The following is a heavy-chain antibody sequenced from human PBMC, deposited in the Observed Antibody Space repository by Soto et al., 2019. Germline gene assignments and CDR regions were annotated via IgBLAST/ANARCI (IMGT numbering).Heavy chain of an antibody. CDR1: GGSISSGDYY. D-gene: IGHD3-22*01. Sequence: SETLSLTCTVSGGSISSGDYYWSWIRQPPGKGLEWIGYIYYSGSTYYNPSLKSRVTISVDTSKNQFSLKLSSVTAADTAVYYCARGYDSSGYDFDYWGQGTLVNVSS. CDR2: IYYSGST. V-gene: IGHV4-30-4*01. CDR3: ARGYDSSGYDFDY. J-gene: IGHJ4*02.